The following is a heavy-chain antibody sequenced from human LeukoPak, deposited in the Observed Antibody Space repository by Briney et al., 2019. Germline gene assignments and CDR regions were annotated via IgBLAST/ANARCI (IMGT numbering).Heavy chain of an antibody. V-gene: IGHV3-30*18. J-gene: IGHJ4*02. D-gene: IGHD2-2*01. Sequence: GGSLRLSCAASGFTFSSYAMHWVRQAPGKGLEWVAVISYDGRNKYYADSVKGRFTISRDNSKSTLYLQMSSLRPEDTAVYYCAKQDTSSSRGGYFDYWGQGTLVTVSS. CDR3: AKQDTSSSRGGYFDY. CDR1: GFTFSSYA. CDR2: ISYDGRNK.